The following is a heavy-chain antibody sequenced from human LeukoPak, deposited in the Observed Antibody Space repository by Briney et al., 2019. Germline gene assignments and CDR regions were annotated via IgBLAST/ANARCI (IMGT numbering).Heavy chain of an antibody. J-gene: IGHJ4*02. V-gene: IGHV4-34*01. CDR2: INHSGST. CDR1: GGSFSGYY. CDR3: ARGPRQNSSFYV. Sequence: PSETLSLTCAVYGGSFSGYYWSWIRQPPGKGLEWIGEINHSGSTNYNPSLKSRVTISVDTSKNQFSLKLSSVTAADTAVYYCARGPRQNSSFYVWGQGTLVNVSP. D-gene: IGHD6-19*01.